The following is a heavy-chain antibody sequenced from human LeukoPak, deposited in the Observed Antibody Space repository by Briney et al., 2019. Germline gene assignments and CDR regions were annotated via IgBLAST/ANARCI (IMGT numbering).Heavy chain of an antibody. CDR3: AREGYSDYETKGFDI. V-gene: IGHV1-2*02. CDR1: GYTFTGFY. D-gene: IGHD5-12*01. J-gene: IGHJ3*02. Sequence: ASVKVSCKASGYTFTGFYMNWLRQAPGQGLEWMGGINPDSGNPSSTQKFQGRVTVTRDTSISTVYMELSSLRSDDTAVYYCAREGYSDYETKGFDIWGQGTMVTVSS. CDR2: INPDSGNP.